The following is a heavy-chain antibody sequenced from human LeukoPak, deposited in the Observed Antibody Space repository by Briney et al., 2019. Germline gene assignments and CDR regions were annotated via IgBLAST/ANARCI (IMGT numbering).Heavy chain of an antibody. J-gene: IGHJ5*02. CDR2: ISSSGGST. Sequence: PGGSLRLSCPASGFSFSTYAMHWVRQAPGKGLEYLSAISSSGGSTYYADSVKGRFTISRDNSKNTLYLQMNSLRAEDTAVYFCAKHGKTCSSSSCYSRANWFDPWGQGTLVTVSS. CDR1: GFSFSTYA. CDR3: AKHGKTCSSSSCYSRANWFDP. V-gene: IGHV3-64*04. D-gene: IGHD2-2*01.